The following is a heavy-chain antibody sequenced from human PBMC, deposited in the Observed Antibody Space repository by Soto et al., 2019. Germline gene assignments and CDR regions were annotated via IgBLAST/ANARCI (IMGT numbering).Heavy chain of an antibody. CDR3: ARDSGYSGYAFVY. V-gene: IGHV1-69*13. J-gene: IGHJ4*02. CDR1: GYTFTSYG. Sequence: ASVKVSCKASGYTFTSYGISWVRQAPGQGLEWMGGIIPIFGTANYAQKFQGRVTITADESTSTAYMELSSLRSEDTAVYYCARDSGYSGYAFVYWGQGTLVTVSS. D-gene: IGHD5-12*01. CDR2: IIPIFGTA.